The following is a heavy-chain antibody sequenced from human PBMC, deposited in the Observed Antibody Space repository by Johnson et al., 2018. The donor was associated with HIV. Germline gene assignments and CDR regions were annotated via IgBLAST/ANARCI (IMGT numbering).Heavy chain of an antibody. CDR3: ARDSSSWYPPEDAFDI. Sequence: VQLVESGGGLIQPGGSLRLSCAASGFTVSSNYMSWVRQAPGKGLEWVSVLYSGDITYYADSVKGRFAVSRDNPTTTLNLQLNSLRAEDTAVYYCARDSSSWYPPEDAFDIWGQGTMVTVSS. CDR1: GFTVSSNY. V-gene: IGHV3-53*01. J-gene: IGHJ3*02. CDR2: LYSGDIT. D-gene: IGHD6-13*01.